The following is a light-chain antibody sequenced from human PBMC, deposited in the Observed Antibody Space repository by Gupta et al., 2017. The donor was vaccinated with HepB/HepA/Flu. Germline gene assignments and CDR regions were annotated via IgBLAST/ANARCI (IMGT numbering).Light chain of an antibody. CDR3: QAWDISTWV. CDR2: KDN. CDR1: KLGDKY. V-gene: IGLV3-1*01. Sequence: SYELTQPPSVSVSPGQIASITCSGDKLGDKYASWYQQKPGQSPVLVIYKDNKRPSGIPGRFSGSNSGNTATLNISGTQAMDEADYYCQAWDISTWVFGGGTKLTVL. J-gene: IGLJ3*02.